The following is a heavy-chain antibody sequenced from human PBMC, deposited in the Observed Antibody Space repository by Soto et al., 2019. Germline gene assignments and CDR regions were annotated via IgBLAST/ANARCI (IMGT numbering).Heavy chain of an antibody. D-gene: IGHD6-6*01. J-gene: IGHJ6*03. CDR3: AGSSSQGYYYMDV. CDR1: GYTLTELA. CDR2: FDPEDGET. Sequence: GASVKVSCKVSGYTLTELAMHWVRQAPGKGLEWMGGFDPEDGETIYAQKFQGRVTMTEDTSTDTAYMELSSLRSEDTAVYYCAGSSSQGYYYMDVWGKGTTVTVSS. V-gene: IGHV1-24*01.